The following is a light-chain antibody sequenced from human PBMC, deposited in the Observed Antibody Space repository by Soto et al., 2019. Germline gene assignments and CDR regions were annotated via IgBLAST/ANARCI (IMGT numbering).Light chain of an antibody. CDR3: SSSTSSSIVRYV. CDR1: SSDVGDYNH. J-gene: IGLJ1*01. Sequence: QSALTQPASVSGSPGQSITISCTGISSDVGDYNHVSWYKQHPGKAPKLMIYDVSNRPSGVSNRFSGSKSGNTASLTISGLQAEDEADYYCSSSTSSSIVRYVFGSGTKLTVL. V-gene: IGLV2-14*03. CDR2: DVS.